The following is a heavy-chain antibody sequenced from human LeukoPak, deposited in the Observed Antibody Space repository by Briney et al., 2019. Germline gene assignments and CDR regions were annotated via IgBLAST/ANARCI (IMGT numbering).Heavy chain of an antibody. CDR2: ISGSGGST. V-gene: IGHV3-23*01. CDR3: AKDLPRAAAGTGSHGY. CDR1: GFTFSSYA. J-gene: IGHJ4*02. Sequence: GGSLRLSCAASGFTFSSYAMSWVRQAPGEGLEWVSAISGSGGSTYYADSVKGRFTISRDNSKNTLYLQMNSLRAEDTAVYYCAKDLPRAAAGTGSHGYWGQGTLVTVSS. D-gene: IGHD6-13*01.